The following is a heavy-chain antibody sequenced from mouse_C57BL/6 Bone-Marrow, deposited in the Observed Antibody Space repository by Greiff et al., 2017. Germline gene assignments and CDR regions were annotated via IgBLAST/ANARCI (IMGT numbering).Heavy chain of an antibody. CDR2: INPSSGYT. V-gene: IGHV1-7*01. J-gene: IGHJ3*01. D-gene: IGHD3-3*01. CDR1: GYTFTSYW. Sequence: QVQLQQSGAELVKPGASVKLSCKASGYTFTSYWMHWVKQRPGQGLEWIGYINPSSGYTKYNQKFKDKATLTADTSSSTAYMQLSSLTSEDSAVYYCGRGGPRFAYWGQGTLVTVSA. CDR3: GRGGPRFAY.